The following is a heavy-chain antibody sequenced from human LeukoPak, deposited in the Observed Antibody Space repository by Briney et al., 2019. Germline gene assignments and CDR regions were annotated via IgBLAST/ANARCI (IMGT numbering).Heavy chain of an antibody. V-gene: IGHV3-15*07. CDR1: GFTVNSMY. CDR3: ATHAATVTTDFEY. J-gene: IGHJ4*02. Sequence: AGSLCFYGSGSGFTVNSMYLEWLRQGPGKGRVWIVRLKSKGDGGTTDYAAPVKGRFTISRDDSKNTLYLQMNSLKTEDTAVYYCATHAATVTTDFEYWGQGTLVTVSS. CDR2: LKSKGDGGTT. D-gene: IGHD4-17*01.